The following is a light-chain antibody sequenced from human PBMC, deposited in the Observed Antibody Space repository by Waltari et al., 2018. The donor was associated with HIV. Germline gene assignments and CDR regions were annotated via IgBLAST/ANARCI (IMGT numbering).Light chain of an antibody. CDR2: HGT. CDR3: CSNAASATYV. V-gene: IGLV2-11*01. CDR1: SSDVGGYNY. Sequence: QSALAQPRSVSGSPGQSVTISCTGTSSDVGGYNYVSWFQHHTGKATKLIIYHGTRRPAGVSDRFSASKSGNTAALTISGLQAEYVAEYYCCSNAASATYVFGTGTQVTVL. J-gene: IGLJ1*01.